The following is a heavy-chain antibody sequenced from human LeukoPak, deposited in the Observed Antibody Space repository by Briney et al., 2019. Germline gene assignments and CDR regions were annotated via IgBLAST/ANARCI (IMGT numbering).Heavy chain of an antibody. CDR3: ARQVIMTYYYDSSGYPDY. D-gene: IGHD3-22*01. CDR2: IYYSGST. Sequence: SETLSLTCTVSGGSISSSSYYWGWIRQPPGKGLEWIGNIYYSGSTYYNPSLKSRVTISVDTSKNQFSLKLGSVTAADTAVYYCARQVIMTYYYDSSGYPDYWGQGTLVTVSS. V-gene: IGHV4-39*01. J-gene: IGHJ4*02. CDR1: GGSISSSSYY.